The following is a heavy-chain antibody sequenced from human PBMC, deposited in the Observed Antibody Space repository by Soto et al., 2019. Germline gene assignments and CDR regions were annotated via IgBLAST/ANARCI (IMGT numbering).Heavy chain of an antibody. CDR2: IYWNDDQ. D-gene: IGHD4-17*01. Sequence: KESGPTLVKPTQTLTLTCTASGLSFGTSGVGVGWIRQPPGKALEWLALIYWNDDQRYSPSLKSSLTITKDTSKNQVVLTMTNVDPVDTATYYCASMTTVATAAFDIWGKGVMVTFPS. J-gene: IGHJ3*02. V-gene: IGHV2-5*01. CDR1: GLSFGTSGVG. CDR3: ASMTTVATAAFDI.